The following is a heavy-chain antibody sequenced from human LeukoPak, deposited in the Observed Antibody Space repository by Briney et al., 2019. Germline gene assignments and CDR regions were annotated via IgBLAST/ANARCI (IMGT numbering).Heavy chain of an antibody. CDR2: IWYGGSNK. CDR1: GFTFSSYG. D-gene: IGHD3-10*01. J-gene: IGHJ4*02. CDR3: ANDNYYASGSYPDY. Sequence: GGSLRLSCAASGFTFSSYGMHWVRQAPGKGLEWVAVIWYGGSNKYYADSVKGRFTISRDNSKNTLYLQMNSLRAEDTAVYYCANDNYYASGSYPDYWGQGTLVTVSS. V-gene: IGHV3-30*02.